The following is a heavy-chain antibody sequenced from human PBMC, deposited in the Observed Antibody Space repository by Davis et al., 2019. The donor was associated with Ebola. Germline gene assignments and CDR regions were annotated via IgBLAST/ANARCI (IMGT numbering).Heavy chain of an antibody. Sequence: MPSETLSLTCTVSGGSISDYYWSWIRQPPGKGLEWIGYIHYSGSTKYNPSLKTRVTISLDTSGNQFSLKLSSVTAADTAVYYCATQYSNGWFDPWGQGTLVTVSS. CDR3: ATQYSNGWFDP. CDR1: GGSISDYY. D-gene: IGHD4-11*01. CDR2: IHYSGST. V-gene: IGHV4-59*01. J-gene: IGHJ5*02.